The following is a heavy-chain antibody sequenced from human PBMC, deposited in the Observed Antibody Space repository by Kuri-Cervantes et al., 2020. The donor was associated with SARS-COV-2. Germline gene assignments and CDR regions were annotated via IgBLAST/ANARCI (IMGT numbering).Heavy chain of an antibody. D-gene: IGHD6-19*01. J-gene: IGHJ5*02. CDR3: AKDSYSSGWYWFDP. Sequence: GGSLRLSCAASGFTFSSYAMSWVRQAPGKGLGWVSVIYSGGSSTYYADSVKGRFTISRDNSKNTLYLQMNSLRAEDTAVYYCAKDSYSSGWYWFDPWGQGTLVTVSS. V-gene: IGHV3-23*03. CDR2: IYSGGSST. CDR1: GFTFSSYA.